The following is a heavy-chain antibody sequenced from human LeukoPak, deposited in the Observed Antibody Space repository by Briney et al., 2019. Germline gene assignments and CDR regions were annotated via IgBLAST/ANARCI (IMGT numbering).Heavy chain of an antibody. D-gene: IGHD6-13*01. CDR1: GFTFSSYS. CDR2: ISSSSSYI. V-gene: IGHV3-21*01. CDR3: ARPIATAGPEYFQH. J-gene: IGHJ1*01. Sequence: GGSLRLSCAASGFTFSSYSMNWVRQAPGKGLEWVSSISSSSSYIYYAHSMKGRFTISRDNAKNSLYLQMNSLRAEDTAVYYCARPIATAGPEYFQHWGQGTLVTVSS.